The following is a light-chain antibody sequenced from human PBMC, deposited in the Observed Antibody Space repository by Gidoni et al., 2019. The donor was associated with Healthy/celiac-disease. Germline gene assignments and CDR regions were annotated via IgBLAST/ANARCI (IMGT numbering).Light chain of an antibody. CDR1: SSDVGGYNY. CDR2: DVS. CDR3: CSYAGSYTFVV. Sequence: QSALTQPRSVSWSPGQSVPISFTGTSSDVGGYNYVSCYQQHPGKAPKLMIYDVSKRPSGVPDRFSGSKSGNTASLTISGLQAEDEADYYCCSYAGSYTFVVFGGGTKLTVL. V-gene: IGLV2-11*01. J-gene: IGLJ2*01.